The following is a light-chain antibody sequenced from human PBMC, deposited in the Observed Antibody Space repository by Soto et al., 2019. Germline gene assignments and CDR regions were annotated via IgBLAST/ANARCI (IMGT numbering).Light chain of an antibody. Sequence: EIVLIQSPGILCLSPGERASISCRASQSVIRYLAWYQQKPGQAPRLLIYDASYRATGIPARFSGSGSGTDFILTISSLEPEDFAIYYCQQRSNWITFGQGTRLEIK. J-gene: IGKJ5*01. CDR2: DAS. CDR1: QSVIRY. CDR3: QQRSNWIT. V-gene: IGKV3-11*01.